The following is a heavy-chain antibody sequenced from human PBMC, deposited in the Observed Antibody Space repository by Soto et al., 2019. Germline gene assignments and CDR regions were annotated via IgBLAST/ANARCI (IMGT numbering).Heavy chain of an antibody. CDR3: ARFGGGSGRQYYYYYMDV. D-gene: IGHD3-10*01. Sequence: GESLKISCKGSGYSFTSYWIGWVRQMPGKGLEWMGIIYPGDSDTRYSPSFQGQVTISADKAISTAYLQWSSLKASDTAMYYCARFGGGSGRQYYYYYMDVWGKGTTVTVSS. CDR1: GYSFTSYW. V-gene: IGHV5-51*01. J-gene: IGHJ6*03. CDR2: IYPGDSDT.